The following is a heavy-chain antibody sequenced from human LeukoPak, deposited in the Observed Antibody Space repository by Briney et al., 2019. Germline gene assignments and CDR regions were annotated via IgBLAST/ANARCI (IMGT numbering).Heavy chain of an antibody. CDR3: ARGTVGGNDYYYMDV. D-gene: IGHD4-11*01. V-gene: IGHV1-18*01. CDR1: GYTFTIYG. J-gene: IGHJ6*03. Sequence: ASVKVSCKASGYTFTIYGINWVRQAPGQGLEWMGWISGSTGNRKYEQKIQGRVTLTTDTSTRTAYMELRSLRSDDTAVYYCARGTVGGNDYYYMDVWRKGTTVTLS. CDR2: ISGSTGNR.